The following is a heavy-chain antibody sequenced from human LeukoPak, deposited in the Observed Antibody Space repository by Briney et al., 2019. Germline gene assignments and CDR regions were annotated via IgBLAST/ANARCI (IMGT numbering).Heavy chain of an antibody. Sequence: ASETLSLTCTVSGGSVSSTEFYWGWIRRPPGKGLQWIGNIYYTGSTYYNPSLNSRVTMSVDTSQNQFSLKMTSVTAADTAVYYCARLSKGRYFDYIFDYWGQGTLVTVSS. V-gene: IGHV4-39*01. CDR3: ARLSKGRYFDYIFDY. J-gene: IGHJ4*02. CDR1: GGSVSSTEFY. D-gene: IGHD3-9*01. CDR2: IYYTGST.